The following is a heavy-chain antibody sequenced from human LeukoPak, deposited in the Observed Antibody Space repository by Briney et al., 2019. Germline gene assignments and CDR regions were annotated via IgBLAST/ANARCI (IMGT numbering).Heavy chain of an antibody. V-gene: IGHV4-59*12. D-gene: IGHD6-13*01. J-gene: IGHJ4*02. Sequence: SETLSLTCTVSGGSISSYYWSWIRQPPGKGLEWIGYIYYSGSTNYNPSLKSRVTMSVDTSKNQFSLKLSSVTAADTAVYYCARDTLPYSGFDYWGQGTLVTVSS. CDR2: IYYSGST. CDR1: GGSISSYY. CDR3: ARDTLPYSGFDY.